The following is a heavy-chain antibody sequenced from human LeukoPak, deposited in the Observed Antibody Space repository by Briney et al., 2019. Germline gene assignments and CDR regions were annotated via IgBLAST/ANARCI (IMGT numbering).Heavy chain of an antibody. Sequence: ASVKVSRKASGYTFTSYGISWVRQAPGQGLEWMGWISAYNGNTNYAQKLQGRVTMTTDTSTSTAYMELRSLRSDDTAVYYCARDLYLEDIVVVPAARFSGHDAFDIWGQGTMVTVSS. D-gene: IGHD2-2*01. CDR3: ARDLYLEDIVVVPAARFSGHDAFDI. J-gene: IGHJ3*02. CDR2: ISAYNGNT. V-gene: IGHV1-18*01. CDR1: GYTFTSYG.